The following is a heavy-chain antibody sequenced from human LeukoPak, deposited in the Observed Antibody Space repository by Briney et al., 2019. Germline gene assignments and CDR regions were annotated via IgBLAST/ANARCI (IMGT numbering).Heavy chain of an antibody. CDR3: ARGTAMVAGYYYYYYMDV. CDR1: GYTFTSYG. V-gene: IGHV1-8*02. J-gene: IGHJ6*03. Sequence: ASVKVSCKASGYTFTSYGISWVRQAPGQGLEWMGWMNPNSGNTGYAQKFQGRVTMTRNTSISTAYMELSSLRSEDTAVYYCARGTAMVAGYYYYYYMDVWGKGTTVTVSS. D-gene: IGHD5-18*01. CDR2: MNPNSGNT.